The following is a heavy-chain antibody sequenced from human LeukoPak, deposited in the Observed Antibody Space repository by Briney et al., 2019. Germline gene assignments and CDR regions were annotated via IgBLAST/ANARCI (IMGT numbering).Heavy chain of an antibody. J-gene: IGHJ4*02. CDR2: IGAYNGNT. CDR3: AREPGYCSSTSCYRYFDY. V-gene: IGHV1-18*04. CDR1: GYTFTSYG. D-gene: IGHD2-2*01. Sequence: ASVTVSCKASGYTFTSYGISWVRQAPGQGLEWMGWIGAYNGNTNYAQKLQGRVTMTTDTSTSTAYMELRSLRSDDTAVYYCAREPGYCSSTSCYRYFDYWGQGTLVTVSS.